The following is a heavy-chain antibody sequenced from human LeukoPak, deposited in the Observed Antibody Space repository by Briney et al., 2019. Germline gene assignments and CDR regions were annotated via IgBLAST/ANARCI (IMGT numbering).Heavy chain of an antibody. D-gene: IGHD1-1*01. CDR2: TYYRSKWYN. CDR1: GDSVSSNSAA. Sequence: SQTLSRTCVISGDSVSSNSAAWNWIRQSPSRGLEWLGRTYYRSKWYNDYAVSVKSRITINPDTSKNQFSLQLNSVTPEDTAVYYCARGVQLERHWDYWGQGTLVTVSS. V-gene: IGHV6-1*01. CDR3: ARGVQLERHWDY. J-gene: IGHJ4*02.